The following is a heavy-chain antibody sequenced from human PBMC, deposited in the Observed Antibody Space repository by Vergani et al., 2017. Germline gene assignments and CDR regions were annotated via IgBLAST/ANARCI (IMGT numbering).Heavy chain of an antibody. CDR3: ARHDSGHYDSSYYGLDV. V-gene: IGHV4-39*01. J-gene: IGHJ6*02. D-gene: IGHD3-16*01. CDR1: GGSISSSSHF. CDR2: IYYSGST. Sequence: QLQLHKSGPGLVKPSETLSLTCTLSGGSISSSSHFWGWLRQTPGKGLEWIGSIYYSGSTYYYPSLKSRVSISVDKSKNQFSLKLSSVTAADSAVYYCARHDSGHYDSSYYGLDVWGQGTTVTVSS.